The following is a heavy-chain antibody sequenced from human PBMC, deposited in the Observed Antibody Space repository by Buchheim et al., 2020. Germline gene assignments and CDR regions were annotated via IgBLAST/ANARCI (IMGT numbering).Heavy chain of an antibody. CDR3: ARTSSFDY. J-gene: IGHJ4*02. V-gene: IGHV1-2*02. CDR1: GFTLTGYY. Sequence: QVQLVQSGAEVKKPGASVKVSCKASGFTLTGYYMHWVRQAPGQGLEWMGWINPDSGGTNYAQKFQGRVTMTRDTYVTTAYMELSSLTSDDSAVYYCARTSSFDYWGQGTL. CDR2: INPDSGGT.